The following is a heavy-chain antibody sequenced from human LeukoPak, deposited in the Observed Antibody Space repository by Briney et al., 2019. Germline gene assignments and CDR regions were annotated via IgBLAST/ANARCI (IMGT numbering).Heavy chain of an antibody. CDR3: AREGLWQLVPHAFDI. V-gene: IGHV3-7*01. J-gene: IGHJ3*02. Sequence: QAGGSLRLSCAASGFTFSSYWMSWVRQAPGKGLEWVANIKQDGGEKYYVDSVKGRFTISRDNAKNSMYLQMNSLRAEDTAVYYCAREGLWQLVPHAFDIWGQGTMVTVSS. CDR2: IKQDGGEK. D-gene: IGHD6-6*01. CDR1: GFTFSSYW.